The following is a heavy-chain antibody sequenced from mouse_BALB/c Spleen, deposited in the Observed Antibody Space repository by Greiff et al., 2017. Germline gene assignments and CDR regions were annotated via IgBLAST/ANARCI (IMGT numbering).Heavy chain of an antibody. Sequence: EVMLVESGGDLVKPGGSLKLSCAASGFTFSSYGMSWVRQTPDKRLEWVATISSGGSYTYYPDSVKGRFTISRDNAKNTLYLQMSSLKSEDTAMYYCAIGITTVVGVDYYAMDYWGQGTSVTVSS. CDR1: GFTFSSYG. CDR3: AIGITTVVGVDYYAMDY. V-gene: IGHV5-6*01. J-gene: IGHJ4*01. D-gene: IGHD1-1*01. CDR2: ISSGGSYT.